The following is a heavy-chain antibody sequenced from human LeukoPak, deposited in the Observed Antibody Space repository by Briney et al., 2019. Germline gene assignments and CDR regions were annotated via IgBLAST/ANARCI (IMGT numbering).Heavy chain of an antibody. CDR3: ASDRNGGRYYAYVFDY. J-gene: IGHJ4*02. V-gene: IGHV1-69*13. Sequence: SVKVSCKASGGTFSSYAISWVRQAPGQGLDWMGVIIPIFGTANYAQKFQGRVTITADEYTSTAYMELSSLRSEDTAVYYCASDRNGGRYYAYVFDYWGQGTLVTVSS. D-gene: IGHD1-26*01. CDR1: GGTFSSYA. CDR2: IIPIFGTA.